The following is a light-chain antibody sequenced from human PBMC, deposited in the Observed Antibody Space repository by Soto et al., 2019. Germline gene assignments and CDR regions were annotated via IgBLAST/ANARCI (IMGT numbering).Light chain of an antibody. V-gene: IGKV3-11*01. J-gene: IGKJ4*01. Sequence: EIVLTQSPATLSLSPGERATLSCRASQSVSSYLVWYQQKPGQAPRLLIYDASNRATGIPARFSGSGSGTDFPLTISSLEPEDVAVDYCQQRSNWPPLTFGGGTKVEIK. CDR1: QSVSSY. CDR3: QQRSNWPPLT. CDR2: DAS.